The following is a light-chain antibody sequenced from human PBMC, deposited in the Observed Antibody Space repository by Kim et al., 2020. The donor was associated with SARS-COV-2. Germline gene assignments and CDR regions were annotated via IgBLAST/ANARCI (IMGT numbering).Light chain of an antibody. V-gene: IGKV3-15*01. J-gene: IGKJ2*01. CDR1: QSVRSN. CDR3: QQYTNWPPEYT. Sequence: EIVMTQSPATLSVSPGERATLSCRASQSVRSNLAWYQQKPSQAPRLLIYGASTSATGIPARFSGSGSGTEFTLTISSLQSEDFAVYYCQQYTNWPPEYTFGQGTKLEI. CDR2: GAS.